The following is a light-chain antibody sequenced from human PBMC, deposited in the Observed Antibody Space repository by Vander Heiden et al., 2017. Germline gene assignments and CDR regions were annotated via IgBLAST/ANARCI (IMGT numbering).Light chain of an antibody. Sequence: QSVLTPPPSVSGAPRQRVTISCTGSSSNMGEGYDVHWNQQRPGTAPNLLIYGNSKRPSGVPDRFSGSKSGTSASLAITGLQAEDEADYYCQSYDSSLSALVFGGGTKLTVL. CDR2: GNS. J-gene: IGLJ2*01. V-gene: IGLV1-40*01. CDR1: SSNMGEGYD. CDR3: QSYDSSLSALV.